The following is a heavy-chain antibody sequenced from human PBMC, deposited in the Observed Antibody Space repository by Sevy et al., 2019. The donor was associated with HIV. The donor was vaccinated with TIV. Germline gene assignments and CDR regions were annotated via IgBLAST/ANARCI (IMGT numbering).Heavy chain of an antibody. CDR3: ARGGGAVDHGMDV. Sequence: PSVKVSCKASGGTFSSYDINWVRQAPGQGLEWMGQIIPIFGTVSYAQKFQGRVTITADESTSTAYMDLSSLRSEDTAVYYCARGGGAVDHGMDVWGQGTTVTVSS. J-gene: IGHJ6*02. D-gene: IGHD2-21*01. CDR2: IIPIFGTV. V-gene: IGHV1-69*13. CDR1: GGTFSSYD.